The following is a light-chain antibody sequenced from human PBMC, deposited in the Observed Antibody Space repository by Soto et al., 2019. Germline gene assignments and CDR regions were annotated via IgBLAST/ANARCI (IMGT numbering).Light chain of an antibody. Sequence: DIQMTLSPSTLSASVGDRVTITCRASQSISSWVAWYQQKPGKAPKLLIYDVSSLESGVPSRFSGSGSGTELTLTISSRQPDDFSTYYCQQYNSYSYTFGQGTKLELK. V-gene: IGKV1-5*01. CDR3: QQYNSYSYT. CDR1: QSISSW. CDR2: DVS. J-gene: IGKJ2*01.